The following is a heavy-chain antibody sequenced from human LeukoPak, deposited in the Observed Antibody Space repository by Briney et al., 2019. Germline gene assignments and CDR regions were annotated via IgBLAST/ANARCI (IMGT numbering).Heavy chain of an antibody. J-gene: IGHJ3*02. CDR3: ARHAYYYDRSGSYEAFDI. Sequence: LETLCLTCTVSGGSISSYYWSWIRQPPGKGLEWIGSMYYSGSTNYKPSLKSHVTISVDTSKNQFSLKLSSVTAADTAVYYCARHAYYYDRSGSYEAFDIWGQGTMVTASS. D-gene: IGHD3-22*01. CDR2: MYYSGST. CDR1: GGSISSYY. V-gene: IGHV4-59*08.